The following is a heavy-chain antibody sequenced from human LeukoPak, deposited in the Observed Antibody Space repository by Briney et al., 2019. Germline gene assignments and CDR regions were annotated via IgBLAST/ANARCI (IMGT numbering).Heavy chain of an antibody. D-gene: IGHD3-10*01. V-gene: IGHV3-7*03. CDR3: AKGIDFRGVPTTIDY. Sequence: GGSLRLSCAASGFTFSSYWMSWVRQAPGKGLEWVANIKQDGSEKYYVDSVKGRFTISRDNAKNSLYLQMNSLRAEDTAVYYCAKGIDFRGVPTTIDYWGQGTLVTVSS. J-gene: IGHJ4*02. CDR2: IKQDGSEK. CDR1: GFTFSSYW.